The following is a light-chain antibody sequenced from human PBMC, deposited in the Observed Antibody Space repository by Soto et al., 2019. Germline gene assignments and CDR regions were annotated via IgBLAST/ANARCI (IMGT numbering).Light chain of an antibody. V-gene: IGLV2-14*01. J-gene: IGLJ1*01. CDR2: DVS. CDR3: SSYTSSSTYV. Sequence: QSALTQPASVSGSPGQSITISCTGTRSDVGGYNYVSWYQQHPGKAPKLMIYDVSNRPSGVSDRFSVSKSGNTVSLTISGLQAEDEADYYCSSYTSSSTYVFGTGTKLTVL. CDR1: RSDVGGYNY.